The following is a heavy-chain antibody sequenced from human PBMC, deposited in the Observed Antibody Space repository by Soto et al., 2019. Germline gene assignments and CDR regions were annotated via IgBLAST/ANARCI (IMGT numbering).Heavy chain of an antibody. CDR2: IRSKAYGGTT. CDR1: GFTFGDYA. D-gene: IGHD3-22*01. V-gene: IGHV3-49*03. J-gene: IGHJ5*02. CDR3: TTNYYDSSGYDNWFDP. Sequence: GGSLRLSCTASGFTFGDYAMSWFRQAPGKGLEWVGFIRSKAYGGTTVYAASVKGRFTISRDDSKSIAYLQMNSLKTEDTAVYYCTTNYYDSSGYDNWFDPWGQGTLVTVS.